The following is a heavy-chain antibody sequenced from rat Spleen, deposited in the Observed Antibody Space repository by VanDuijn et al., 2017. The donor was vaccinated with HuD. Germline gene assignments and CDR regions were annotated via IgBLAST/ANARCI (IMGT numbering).Heavy chain of an antibody. V-gene: IGHV5-25*01. CDR1: GFTFSDYY. J-gene: IGHJ2*01. Sequence: EVQLVESDGGLVQPGRSLKLSCAASGFTFSDYYMAWVRQAPTKGLEWVASISPSGVTYYRDSVKGRFTVSRENAKSTLYLQMDSLRSEDTATYYCARRHYGYTDYFDYWGQGVMVTVSS. CDR3: ARRHYGYTDYFDY. D-gene: IGHD1-6*01. CDR2: ISPSGVT.